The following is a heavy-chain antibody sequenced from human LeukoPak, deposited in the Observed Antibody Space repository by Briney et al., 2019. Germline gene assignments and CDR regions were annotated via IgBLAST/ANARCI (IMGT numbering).Heavy chain of an antibody. Sequence: GGSLRLSCAASGFTFSSYGMHWVRLAPGKGLEWVAVISYDGSNKYYAGSVKGRFTISRDNSKNTLYLQMNSLRAEDTAVYYCARKEMAPNWGQGTLVTVSS. J-gene: IGHJ4*02. CDR1: GFTFSSYG. CDR2: ISYDGSNK. CDR3: ARKEMAPN. D-gene: IGHD5-24*01. V-gene: IGHV3-30*03.